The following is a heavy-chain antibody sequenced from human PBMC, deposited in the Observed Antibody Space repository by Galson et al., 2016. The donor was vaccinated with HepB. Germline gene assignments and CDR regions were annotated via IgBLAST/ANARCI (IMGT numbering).Heavy chain of an antibody. Sequence: SLRLSCAASGFSFSNYAMSWVRQAPGKGLQWVSVISGRGGITYYADSVKGRFTISRGNSKNTLYLQMNSLRAEDTAVYYCATVEGSRGLAGRVYWGQGTLVTVSS. V-gene: IGHV3-23*01. J-gene: IGHJ4*02. CDR1: GFSFSNYA. CDR2: ISGRGGIT. CDR3: ATVEGSRGLAGRVY. D-gene: IGHD6-19*01.